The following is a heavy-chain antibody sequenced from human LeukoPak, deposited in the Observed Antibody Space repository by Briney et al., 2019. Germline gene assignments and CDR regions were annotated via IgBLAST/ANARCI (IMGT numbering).Heavy chain of an antibody. CDR2: INPNSGGT. J-gene: IGHJ4*02. Sequence: ASVKVSCKASGGTFSSYAISWVRQAPGQGLEWMGWINPNSGGTNYAQKFQGRVTMTRDTSISTAYMELSRLRSDDTAVYYCARVGRIAAAGPLGYWGQGTLVTVSS. D-gene: IGHD6-13*01. CDR3: ARVGRIAAAGPLGY. CDR1: GGTFSSYA. V-gene: IGHV1-2*02.